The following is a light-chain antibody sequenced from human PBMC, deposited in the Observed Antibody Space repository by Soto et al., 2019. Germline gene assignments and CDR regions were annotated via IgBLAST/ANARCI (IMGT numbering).Light chain of an antibody. CDR3: QSYDSTLSGSA. CDR1: SSNIGAGYD. V-gene: IGLV1-40*01. J-gene: IGLJ3*02. CDR2: GNT. Sequence: QSVLTQPPSVSGAPGQRVTISCTGSSSNIGAGYDVQWYQQVPGAAPKVLIYGNTNRPSGVPDRFSGSRSGTSASLAIAGLRAEDWAVYYCQSYDSTLSGSAFGGGTNLPVL.